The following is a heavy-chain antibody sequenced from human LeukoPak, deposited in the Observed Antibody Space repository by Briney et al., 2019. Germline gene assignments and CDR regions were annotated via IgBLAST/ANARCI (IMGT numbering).Heavy chain of an antibody. Sequence: CKASGGTVSSYAISWVRQAPGQGLEWMGGIIPIFGTANYAQKFQGRVTITADESTSTAYMELSSLRSEDTAVYYCAREADYDFWSGISRAFDYWGQGTLVTVSS. CDR3: AREADYDFWSGISRAFDY. J-gene: IGHJ4*02. CDR1: GGTVSSYA. D-gene: IGHD3-3*01. CDR2: IIPIFGTA. V-gene: IGHV1-69*01.